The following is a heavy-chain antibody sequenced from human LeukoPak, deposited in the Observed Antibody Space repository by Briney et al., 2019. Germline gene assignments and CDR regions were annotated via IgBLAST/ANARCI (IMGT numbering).Heavy chain of an antibody. D-gene: IGHD2-2*01. CDR3: ARDVCSSTSCLLYYYYGMDV. Sequence: ASVTVSCKASGYTFTGYYMHWVRQAPGQGLEWMGRINPNSGGTNYAQKFQGRVTMTRDTSISTAYMELSRLRSDDTAVYYCARDVCSSTSCLLYYYYGMDVWGQGTTVTVSS. J-gene: IGHJ6*02. V-gene: IGHV1-2*06. CDR2: INPNSGGT. CDR1: GYTFTGYY.